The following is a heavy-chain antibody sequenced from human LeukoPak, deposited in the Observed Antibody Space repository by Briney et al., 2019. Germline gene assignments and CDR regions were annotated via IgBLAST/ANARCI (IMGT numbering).Heavy chain of an antibody. CDR3: AREGAGFPFDY. CDR2: ISYDGSNK. Sequence: PGGSLRLSCAASGFTFSSYWMSWVRQAPGKGLEWVAVISYDGSNKYYADSVKGRFTISRDNSKNTLYLQMNSLRAEDTAVYYCAREGAGFPFDYWGQGTLVTVSS. CDR1: GFTFSSYW. J-gene: IGHJ4*02. V-gene: IGHV3-30-3*01. D-gene: IGHD3-10*01.